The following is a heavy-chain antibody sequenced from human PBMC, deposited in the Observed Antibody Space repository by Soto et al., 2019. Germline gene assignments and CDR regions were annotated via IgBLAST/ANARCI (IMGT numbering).Heavy chain of an antibody. V-gene: IGHV4-59*04. D-gene: IGHD3-22*01. J-gene: IGHJ4*02. CDR2: IHYSGST. CDR1: GGSSSNYY. Sequence: SEPLSGTWTVFGGSSSNYYWSRILQPPGKGLELIGFIHYSGSTYYNPSLKSRVTISVDTSKNQFSLKLSSVTAADTAVYYCARQTFYYDSSGYYFMVSDRGSLFDYWGQGTLVTGSS. CDR3: ARQTFYYDSSGYYFMVSDRGSLFDY.